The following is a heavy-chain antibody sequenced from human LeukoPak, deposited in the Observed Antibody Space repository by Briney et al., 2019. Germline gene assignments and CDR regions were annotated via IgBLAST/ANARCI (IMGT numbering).Heavy chain of an antibody. CDR2: IYSGGST. D-gene: IGHD1-14*01. CDR3: AKDQSSGPIDY. Sequence: GGSLRLSCAASGFTVSSNYMSWVRQAPGKGLEWVSVIYSGGSTYYADSVKGRFTISRDNSKNTLYLQMNSLRAEDTAVYNCAKDQSSGPIDYWGQGTLVTVSS. J-gene: IGHJ4*02. CDR1: GFTVSSNY. V-gene: IGHV3-66*01.